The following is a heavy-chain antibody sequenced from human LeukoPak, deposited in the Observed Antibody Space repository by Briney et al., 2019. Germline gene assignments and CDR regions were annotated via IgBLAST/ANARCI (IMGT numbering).Heavy chain of an antibody. V-gene: IGHV4-59*08. CDR3: ARRVFPKLQGYNSGWSKLWYFDL. CDR1: GGSISSYY. CDR2: IYYSGST. Sequence: SETLSLTCTVSGGSISSYYWSWIRQPPGKGLEWIGYIYYSGSTNYNPSLKSRVTISVDTSKNQFSLKLSSVTAADTAVYYCARRVFPKLQGYNSGWSKLWYFDLWGRGTLVTVSS. J-gene: IGHJ2*01. D-gene: IGHD6-19*01.